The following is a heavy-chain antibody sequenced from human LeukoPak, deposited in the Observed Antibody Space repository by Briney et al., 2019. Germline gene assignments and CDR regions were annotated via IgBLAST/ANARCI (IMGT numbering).Heavy chain of an antibody. Sequence: SETLSLTCTVSGGSISSYYWSWIRQPPGKGLEWIGYIYYSGSTNYNPSLKSRVTISVDTSKNQFSLKLSSVTAADTAVYYCARSIVVVPAAIDWYFGLWGRGTLVTVSS. CDR2: IYYSGST. CDR3: ARSIVVVPAAIDWYFGL. V-gene: IGHV4-59*01. D-gene: IGHD2-2*02. J-gene: IGHJ2*01. CDR1: GGSISSYY.